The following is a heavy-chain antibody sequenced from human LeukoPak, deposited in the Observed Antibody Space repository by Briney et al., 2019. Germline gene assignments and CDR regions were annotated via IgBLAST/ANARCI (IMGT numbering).Heavy chain of an antibody. J-gene: IGHJ5*02. D-gene: IGHD3-22*01. CDR3: ARPYYYDSRIDP. V-gene: IGHV4-30-4*01. CDR1: GGSISSGDYY. Sequence: SETLSLTCTVSGGSISSGDYYWSWIRQPPGKGLEGIAYMYYSGSTYYNPSLKSRVTMPADTSKNQLSLKLSSVTAADTAVYYCARPYYYDSRIDPWGQGILVTVSS. CDR2: MYYSGST.